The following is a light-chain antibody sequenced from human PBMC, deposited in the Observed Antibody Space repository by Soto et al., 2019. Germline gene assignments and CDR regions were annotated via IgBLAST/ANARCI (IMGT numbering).Light chain of an antibody. V-gene: IGKV3-11*01. Sequence: EVVLTQSPGTLSLSPGERATLSCRASQSVSRYLAWYQQRPGQAPRLLIYDASNRVTGIPARFSGSGSGTDFTLTISSLETEDFAVYYCQQRSNWPLTFGGGTKVDIK. CDR1: QSVSRY. J-gene: IGKJ4*01. CDR2: DAS. CDR3: QQRSNWPLT.